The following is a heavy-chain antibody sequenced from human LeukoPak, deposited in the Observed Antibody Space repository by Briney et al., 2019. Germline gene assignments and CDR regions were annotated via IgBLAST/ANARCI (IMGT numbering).Heavy chain of an antibody. D-gene: IGHD6-13*01. V-gene: IGHV3-66*01. CDR2: IYSGGST. CDR1: GFTVSSNY. Sequence: GGSLRLSCAASGFTVSSNYMSWVRQAPGKGLEWVSVIYSGGSTYYADSVKGRFTISRDNSKNTLYLQMNSLRAEDTAVYYCARASGYSSTWYGYFDYWGQGTLVTVSP. CDR3: ARASGYSSTWYGYFDY. J-gene: IGHJ4*02.